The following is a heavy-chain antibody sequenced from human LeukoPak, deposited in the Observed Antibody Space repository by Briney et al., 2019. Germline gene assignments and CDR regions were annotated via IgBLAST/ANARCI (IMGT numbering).Heavy chain of an antibody. CDR2: IYYSGNT. D-gene: IGHD3-3*01. CDR1: GVSINSNSYY. CDR3: ARLWSGYRPPDY. J-gene: IGHJ4*02. Sequence: NPSETLSLTCIVSGVSINSNSYYWGWVRQPPGKGLEWIGSIYYSGNTYYNPSLKSRVTISVDTSKNQLSLKLSSVTAADTAVYYCARLWSGYRPPDYWGQGTLVTVSS. V-gene: IGHV4-39*01.